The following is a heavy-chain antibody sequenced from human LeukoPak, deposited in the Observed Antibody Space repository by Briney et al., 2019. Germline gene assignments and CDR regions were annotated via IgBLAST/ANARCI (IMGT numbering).Heavy chain of an antibody. J-gene: IGHJ6*04. V-gene: IGHV3-48*04. Sequence: PGGSLRLSCAASGLTFSRNSMNWVRQAPGKGLEWVSYISSSGSTIYYADSVKGRFTISRDNAKNSLYLQMNSLRAEDTAVYYCAELGITMIGGVWGKGTTVTISS. CDR2: ISSSGSTI. CDR3: AELGITMIGGV. D-gene: IGHD3-10*02. CDR1: GLTFSRNS.